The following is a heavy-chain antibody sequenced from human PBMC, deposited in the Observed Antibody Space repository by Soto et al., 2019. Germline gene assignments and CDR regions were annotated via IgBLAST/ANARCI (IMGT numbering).Heavy chain of an antibody. J-gene: IGHJ4*02. V-gene: IGHV3-30*18. Sequence: GGSLRLSCAASGFTFSSYGMHWVRQAPGKGLEWVAVISYDGSNKYYADSVKGRFTISRDNSKNTLYLQMNSLRAEDTAVYYCAKASMLLLFFDYWGQGTLVTVSS. CDR1: GFTFSSYG. CDR2: ISYDGSNK. CDR3: AKASMLLLFFDY. D-gene: IGHD2-8*01.